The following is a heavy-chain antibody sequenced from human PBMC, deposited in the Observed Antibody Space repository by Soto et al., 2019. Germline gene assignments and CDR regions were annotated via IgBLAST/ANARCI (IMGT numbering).Heavy chain of an antibody. CDR1: GGSISSYY. CDR2: IYYSGST. V-gene: IGHV4-59*01. J-gene: IGHJ6*03. CDR3: ARSAEYCSSTSCSEYYYYYYMDV. Sequence: SETLSLTCTVSGGSISSYYWSWIRQPPGKGLEWIGYIYYSGSTNYNPSLKSRVTISVDTSKNQFSLKLSSVTAADTAVYYCARSAEYCSSTSCSEYYYYYYMDVWGKGTTVTVSS. D-gene: IGHD2-2*01.